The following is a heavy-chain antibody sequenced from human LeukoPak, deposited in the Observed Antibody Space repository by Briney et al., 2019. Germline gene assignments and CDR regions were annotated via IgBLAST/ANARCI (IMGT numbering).Heavy chain of an antibody. V-gene: IGHV1-18*01. D-gene: IGHD4-11*01. CDR3: AGLMTTVTDPFDY. CDR1: GYTFTSYG. J-gene: IGHJ4*02. CDR2: ISAYNGNT. Sequence: GASVKVSCKASGYTFTSYGVSWVRQAPGQGLEWMGWISAYNGNTNYAQKLQGRVTMTTDTSTSTAYMGLRSLRSDDTAVYYCAGLMTTVTDPFDYWGQGTLVTVSS.